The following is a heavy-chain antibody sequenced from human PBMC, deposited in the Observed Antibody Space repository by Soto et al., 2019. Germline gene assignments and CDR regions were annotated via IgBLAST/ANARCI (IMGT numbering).Heavy chain of an antibody. CDR1: GFTFSAFA. CDR2: ISNNGDGT. D-gene: IGHD3-9*01. V-gene: IGHV3-64*01. Sequence: GGSLRLSCAASGFTFSAFAMHCVRLAPGRGLEYVSAISNNGDGTYYANSVKGRFIISRDNSKNTLFLHMDSLRSDDMAMYFCTRAPSLTHLYDHWGQGTLVTVSS. CDR3: TRAPSLTHLYDH. J-gene: IGHJ4*02.